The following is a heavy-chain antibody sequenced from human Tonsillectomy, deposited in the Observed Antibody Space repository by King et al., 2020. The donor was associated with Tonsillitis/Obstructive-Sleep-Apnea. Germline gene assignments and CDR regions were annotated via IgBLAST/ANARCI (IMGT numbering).Heavy chain of an antibody. Sequence: VQLVESGAEVKKPGASVKVSCKASGYTFTSYYIHWVRQAPGQGLEWMGIINPSGGSTSYTQKFQGRVTMTRNTSTSTVSMELSSLRSEDTAVYYCARDSHQDTSRPWYYCYYYMDVWGKGTTVTVSS. CDR1: GYTFTSYY. CDR2: INPSGGST. CDR3: ARDSHQDTSRPWYYCYYYMDV. V-gene: IGHV1-46*01. D-gene: IGHD6-6*01. J-gene: IGHJ6*03.